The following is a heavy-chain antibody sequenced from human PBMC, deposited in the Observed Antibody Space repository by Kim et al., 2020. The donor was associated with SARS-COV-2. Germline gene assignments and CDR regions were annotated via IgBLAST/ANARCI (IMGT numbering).Heavy chain of an antibody. Sequence: RFTISRDNAKNTLYLQMNSLRAEDTAVYYCARGDCSSTSCYIPYYYYMDVWGKGTTVTVSS. J-gene: IGHJ6*03. D-gene: IGHD2-2*02. CDR3: ARGDCSSTSCYIPYYYYMDV. V-gene: IGHV3-74*01.